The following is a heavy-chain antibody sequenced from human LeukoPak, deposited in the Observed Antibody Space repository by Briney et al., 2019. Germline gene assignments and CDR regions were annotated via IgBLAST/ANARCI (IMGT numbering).Heavy chain of an antibody. Sequence: GGSLRLSCAASGFTFSSYGMHWVRQAPGKGLEWVAFIRYDGSNKYYADSVKGRFTISRDNSKNTLYLQMNSLRAEDTAVYYCAKSQSVVTAEYFDYWGQGTLVTVSS. CDR2: IRYDGSNK. J-gene: IGHJ4*02. CDR3: AKSQSVVTAEYFDY. V-gene: IGHV3-30*02. D-gene: IGHD4-23*01. CDR1: GFTFSSYG.